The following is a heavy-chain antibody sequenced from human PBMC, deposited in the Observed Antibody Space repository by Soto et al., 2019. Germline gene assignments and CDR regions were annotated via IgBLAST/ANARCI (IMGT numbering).Heavy chain of an antibody. V-gene: IGHV3-23*01. D-gene: IGHD2-15*01. CDR2: LTVTGDSA. Sequence: EVQLLEAGGGLVQPGGSLRLSCAASGFRLSDSAVSWVRQAPGKGLEWVSSLTVTGDSAFYSDSVKGRFTSSRDISKSTLYLQMNSLRVEDTAVYYCAKNGCSYPACYPYYYYVDVGGRGTTVIVSS. CDR3: AKNGCSYPACYPYYYYVDV. J-gene: IGHJ6*03. CDR1: GFRLSDSA.